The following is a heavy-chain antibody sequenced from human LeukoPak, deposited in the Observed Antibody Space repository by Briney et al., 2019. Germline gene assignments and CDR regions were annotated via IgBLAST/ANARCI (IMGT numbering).Heavy chain of an antibody. D-gene: IGHD3-9*01. J-gene: IGHJ4*02. Sequence: SVQVSCRASGGTFSSYAISWVRQAPGHGLEWMGGIIPYFGTANYAQKFQGRVTITADEHTSTAYMELSSLRSEDTAVYYCARVARYYDILTGYYSSGYFDYWGQGTLVIVSS. CDR1: GGTFSSYA. CDR3: ARVARYYDILTGYYSSGYFDY. CDR2: IIPYFGTA. V-gene: IGHV1-69*01.